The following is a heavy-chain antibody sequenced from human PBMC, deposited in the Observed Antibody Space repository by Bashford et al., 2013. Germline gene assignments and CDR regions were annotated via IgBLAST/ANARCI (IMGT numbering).Heavy chain of an antibody. CDR1: GFSLSTSGLC. V-gene: IGHV2-70*01. CDR2: IDWEDDK. J-gene: IGHJ6*02. D-gene: IGHD5-18*01. CDR3: ARTFSYGYPRLFYYGMDV. Sequence: SGPTLVKPTQTLTLTCTFSGFSLSTSGLCVSWIRQPPGKALEWLALIDWEDDKYYSTSLRTRLTISNGPLQKTXCSLTMTNMEPGDTATYFCARTFSYGYPRLFYYGMDVWGQGPVTVSS.